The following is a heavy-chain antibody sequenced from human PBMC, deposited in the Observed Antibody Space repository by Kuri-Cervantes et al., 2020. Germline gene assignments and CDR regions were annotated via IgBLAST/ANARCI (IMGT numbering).Heavy chain of an antibody. V-gene: IGHV4-61*01. CDR3: ARPMGYYHHYMDV. J-gene: IGHJ6*03. Sequence: LSCTVSGGSVSSGSYYWSWIRQPPGKGLEWIGEINHSGSTNYNPSLKSRVTISVDTSKNQFSLKLSSVTAADTAVYCCARPMGYYHHYMDVWGKGTAVTVSS. CDR2: INHSGST. D-gene: IGHD3-10*01. CDR1: GGSVSSGSYY.